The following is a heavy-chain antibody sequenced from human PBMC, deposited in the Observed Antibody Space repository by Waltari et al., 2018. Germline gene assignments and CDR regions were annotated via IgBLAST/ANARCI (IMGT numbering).Heavy chain of an antibody. Sequence: QVQLVQSGAEVKKPGSSVKVSCKASGGTFSSYAISWVRQAPGQGLEWMGRIIPILGIANYAQKFQGRVTITADKSTSTAYMELSSLRSEDTAVYYCASDPLGYCSSTSCPYGMDVWGQGTTVTVSS. D-gene: IGHD2-2*01. CDR1: GGTFSSYA. J-gene: IGHJ6*02. CDR2: IIPILGIA. CDR3: ASDPLGYCSSTSCPYGMDV. V-gene: IGHV1-69*09.